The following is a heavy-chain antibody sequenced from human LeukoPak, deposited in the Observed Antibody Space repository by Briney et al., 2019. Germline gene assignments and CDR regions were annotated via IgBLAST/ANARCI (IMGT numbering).Heavy chain of an antibody. D-gene: IGHD2/OR15-2a*01. J-gene: IGHJ1*01. CDR1: GFTFSSYS. Sequence: GGSLRLSCAASGFTFSSYSMNWVRQAPGKGPEWVSSISSSSSYIYYADSVKGRFTISRDNAKNSLYLQMNSLRAEDTAVYYCATYSTLNARDFQHWGQGTLVIVSS. V-gene: IGHV3-21*01. CDR2: ISSSSSYI. CDR3: ATYSTLNARDFQH.